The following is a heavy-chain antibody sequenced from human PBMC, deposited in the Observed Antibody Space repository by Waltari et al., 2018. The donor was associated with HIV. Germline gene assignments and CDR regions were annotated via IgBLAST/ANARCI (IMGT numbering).Heavy chain of an antibody. CDR3: ARHMISGRGSYDILTGFDY. CDR1: GGSISTSSFY. J-gene: IGHJ4*02. V-gene: IGHV4-39*01. Sequence: QLQLQESGPGLVTPSETLSLTCSVYGGSISTSSFYWAWIRQAPGKGLEWIGSVYYTGSTFYNPSLGSRLSVSVDTSKKEVSLRLSSVTAADTAVYYCARHMISGRGSYDILTGFDYWGQGTLVTVSS. D-gene: IGHD3-9*01. CDR2: VYYTGST.